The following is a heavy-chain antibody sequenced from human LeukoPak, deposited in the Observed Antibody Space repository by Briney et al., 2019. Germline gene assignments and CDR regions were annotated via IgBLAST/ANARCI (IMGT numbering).Heavy chain of an antibody. V-gene: IGHV1-69*13. CDR2: IIPIFGTA. CDR3: AREEGRFLEWSDAAFDY. Sequence: SVKVSCKASGGTFSSYAISWVRQAPGQGLEWMGGIIPIFGTANYAQKFQGRVMITADESTSTAYMELSSLRSEDTAVYYCAREEGRFLEWSDAAFDYWGQGTLVTVSS. CDR1: GGTFSSYA. J-gene: IGHJ4*02. D-gene: IGHD3-3*01.